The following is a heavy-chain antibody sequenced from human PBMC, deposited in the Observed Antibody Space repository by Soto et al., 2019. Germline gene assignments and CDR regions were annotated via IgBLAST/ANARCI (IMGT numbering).Heavy chain of an antibody. Sequence: WGSLRLACEASVFSVSENYMAWVRQAPGKGLEWVSVIDTAGRTNYAESVKGRFTISRDNAKNSLYLQMNSLRVEDTAVYYCARYERSGPAVWWGQGTLVTVSS. CDR3: ARYERSGPAVW. J-gene: IGHJ4*02. CDR1: VFSVSENY. V-gene: IGHV3-66*01. D-gene: IGHD2-15*01. CDR2: IDTAGRT.